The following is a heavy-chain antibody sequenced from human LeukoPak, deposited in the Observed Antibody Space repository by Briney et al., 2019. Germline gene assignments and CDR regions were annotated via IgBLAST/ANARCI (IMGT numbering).Heavy chain of an antibody. J-gene: IGHJ4*02. Sequence: SETLSLTCNVSGASISDYYWSWIRQSAGKGLDWIGRIHAAETDFNLSLKSRVTMSIDTSKNQFSLKLRSLTAADTAVYYCARHQGWLQWEYWAQGTLVTVSS. CDR2: IHAAET. CDR1: GASISDYY. V-gene: IGHV4-4*07. CDR3: ARHQGWLQWEY. D-gene: IGHD5-24*01.